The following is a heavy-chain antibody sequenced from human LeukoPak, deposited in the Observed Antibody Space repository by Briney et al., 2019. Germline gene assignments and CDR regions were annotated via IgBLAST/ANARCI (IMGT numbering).Heavy chain of an antibody. V-gene: IGHV4-4*07. Sequence: SETLSLTCTLSGDSLSGYYWVWVRQAAGKELEWLGRVYTDGRTSFYPSLQSRVTMSVDMSKNQFSLRLTSVTAADTAVYYCVRGGAYDKSHFHFFQFMDVWGKGTTVTVSS. CDR1: GDSLSGYY. CDR2: VYTDGRT. D-gene: IGHD2/OR15-2a*01. J-gene: IGHJ6*03. CDR3: VRGGAYDKSHFHFFQFMDV.